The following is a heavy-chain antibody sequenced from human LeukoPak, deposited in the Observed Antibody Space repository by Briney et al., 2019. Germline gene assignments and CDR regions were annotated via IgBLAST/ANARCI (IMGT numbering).Heavy chain of an antibody. CDR1: GGSISSYY. J-gene: IGHJ3*02. Sequence: SETLSLTCTVSGGSISSYYWSWIRQPPGKGLEWIGYIYYSGSTNYNPSLKSRVTISVDTSKNQFSLKLSSVTAADTAVYYCARESPYDFWSGCYETDAFDIWGQGTMVTVSS. V-gene: IGHV4-59*01. CDR3: ARESPYDFWSGCYETDAFDI. D-gene: IGHD3-3*01. CDR2: IYYSGST.